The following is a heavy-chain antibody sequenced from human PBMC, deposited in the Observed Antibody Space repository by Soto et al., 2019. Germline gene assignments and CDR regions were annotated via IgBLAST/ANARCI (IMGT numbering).Heavy chain of an antibody. Sequence: EVPLVESGGDLVQPGGSLRLSCEASGFTFSDYWMHWVRQAPGKGLLWVSLISTDGSSTIYADSVKGRFTTSRDNAKYTMYLQMNSLTAEDTAVYYCARDMEGIDYWGQGTLVTVSS. CDR3: ARDMEGIDY. CDR1: GFTFSDYW. J-gene: IGHJ4*02. CDR2: ISTDGSST. V-gene: IGHV3-74*01. D-gene: IGHD1-1*01.